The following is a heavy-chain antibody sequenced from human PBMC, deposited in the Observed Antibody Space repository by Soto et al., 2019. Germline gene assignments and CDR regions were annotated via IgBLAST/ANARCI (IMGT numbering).Heavy chain of an antibody. Sequence: GGSLRLSLVASGFSFSKYSMTWVRQAPGKGLEWVSSINDRSNYIYYADSVKGRFTISRDNAINSLFLQLNSLRPADTAVYYCAKLSFVLMELYYFHQWGHGTLVTVSS. V-gene: IGHV3-21*06. D-gene: IGHD2-8*01. CDR1: GFSFSKYS. CDR2: INDRSNYI. J-gene: IGHJ4*01. CDR3: AKLSFVLMELYYFHQ.